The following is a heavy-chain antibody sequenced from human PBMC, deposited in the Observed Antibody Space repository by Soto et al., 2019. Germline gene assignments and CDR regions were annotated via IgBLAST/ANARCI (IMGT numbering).Heavy chain of an antibody. Sequence: QVQLVESGGGVVQPGGSLRLSCVASGFTFNGYGMHWVRQAPGKGLEWVAGISHDGSNKYYGDAEKGRFTISRDTSKNTLYLHMNSLRTDDTAVFYCASPQYCSTLACSIWVQGTMVTVSA. J-gene: IGHJ3*02. CDR2: ISHDGSNK. D-gene: IGHD2-8*01. V-gene: IGHV3-30-3*01. CDR1: GFTFNGYG. CDR3: ASPQYCSTLACSI.